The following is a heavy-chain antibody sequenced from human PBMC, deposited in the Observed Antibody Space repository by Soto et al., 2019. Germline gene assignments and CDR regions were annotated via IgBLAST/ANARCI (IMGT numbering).Heavy chain of an antibody. CDR1: GGSFSGYY. V-gene: IGHV4-34*01. CDR3: ASGTRQQLVLCFDY. J-gene: IGHJ4*02. CDR2: INHSGST. Sequence: QVQLQQWGAGLLKPSETLSLTCAVYGGSFSGYYWSWIRQPPGKGLEWIGEINHSGSTNYNPSLKRRDTXXVXTXXNQFSLKLSSVTAADTAVYYCASGTRQQLVLCFDYWGQGTLVTVSS. D-gene: IGHD6-13*01.